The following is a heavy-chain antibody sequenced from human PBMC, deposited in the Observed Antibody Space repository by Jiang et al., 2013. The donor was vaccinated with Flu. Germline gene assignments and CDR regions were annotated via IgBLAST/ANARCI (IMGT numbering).Heavy chain of an antibody. V-gene: IGHV4-39*07. CDR3: ARVSSSWYGYYYYGMDV. D-gene: IGHD6-13*01. Sequence: GLVKPSETLSLTCTVSGGSISSRSYYWGWIRQPPGKGLEWIGTIYYSGSTYYNPSLKSRVTISVDTSKNQFSLKLSSVTAADTAVYYCARVSSSWYGYYYYGMDVWGQGTTVTVSS. CDR1: GGSISSRSYY. CDR2: IYYSGST. J-gene: IGHJ6*02.